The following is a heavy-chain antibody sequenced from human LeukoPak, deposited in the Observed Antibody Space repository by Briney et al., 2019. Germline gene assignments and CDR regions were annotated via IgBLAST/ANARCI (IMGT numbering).Heavy chain of an antibody. CDR3: ARAVSSVVVIPF. D-gene: IGHD3-22*01. Sequence: PSETLSLTCTVSGGSVSSGRYYWSWIRQPPGKGLEWIGYISCSGSTNYNHSLKSRVTISVDTSKNQFSLKLSSVTAADTAVYYCARAVSSVVVIPFWGQGTLVTVSS. J-gene: IGHJ4*02. V-gene: IGHV4-61*01. CDR2: ISCSGST. CDR1: GGSVSSGRYY.